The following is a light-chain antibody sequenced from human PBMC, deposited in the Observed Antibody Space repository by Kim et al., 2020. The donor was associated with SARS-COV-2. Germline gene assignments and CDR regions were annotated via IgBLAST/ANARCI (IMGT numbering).Light chain of an antibody. Sequence: AIRITQSPSSLSASIGDRVTITCRASQSISDYLAWYQQKPGKAPKLLISAASTLQSGVPSRFSGSGSGTDLTLSISYLQSEDFATYYCQQYYTYPPTFGQGTKVDIK. V-gene: IGKV1-8*01. CDR1: QSISDY. J-gene: IGKJ1*01. CDR3: QQYYTYPPT. CDR2: AAS.